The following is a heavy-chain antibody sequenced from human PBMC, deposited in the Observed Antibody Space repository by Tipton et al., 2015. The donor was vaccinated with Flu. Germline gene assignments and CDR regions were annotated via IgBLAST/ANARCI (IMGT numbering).Heavy chain of an antibody. CDR3: ATTLSNTGRWLDP. CDR1: GDSISNYY. J-gene: IGHJ5*02. V-gene: IGHV4-59*08. Sequence: GLVKPSETLSLACTVSGDSISNYYWTWIRQPPGKGLEWIGNIYYSGSTNYNPSLKSRVTISVDTSKNQFSLNLHSVTAADTAVYYCATTLSNTGRWLDPWGQGTLVTVSS. CDR2: IYYSGST. D-gene: IGHD2-2*01.